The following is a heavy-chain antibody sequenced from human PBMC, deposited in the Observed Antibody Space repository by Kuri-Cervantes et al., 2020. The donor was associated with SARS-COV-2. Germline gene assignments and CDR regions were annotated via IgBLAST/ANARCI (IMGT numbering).Heavy chain of an antibody. V-gene: IGHV1-69*13. CDR1: GYTFTSYD. Sequence: SVKVSCKASGYTFTSYDINWVRQATGQGLEWMGGIIPIFGTANYAQKFQGRVTITADESTSTAYMELSSLRSEDTAVYYCATGLLWFRELLRGDDYWGQGTLVTVSS. CDR3: ATGLLWFRELLRGDDY. J-gene: IGHJ4*02. D-gene: IGHD3-10*01. CDR2: IIPIFGTA.